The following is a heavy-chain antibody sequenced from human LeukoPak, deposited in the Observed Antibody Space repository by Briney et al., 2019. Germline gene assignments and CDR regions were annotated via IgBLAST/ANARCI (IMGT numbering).Heavy chain of an antibody. D-gene: IGHD1-26*01. Sequence: GGSLRLSCAASRFSFSLYNMNWVRQAPGKGLEWVSVLYSDDTTYYADSVKGRFTISRDNSKNTLYLQMNNLRAEDTAVYYCARGGGYYAIDYWGQGTLVTVSS. CDR2: LYSDDTT. V-gene: IGHV3-53*01. CDR3: ARGGGYYAIDY. CDR1: RFSFSLYN. J-gene: IGHJ4*02.